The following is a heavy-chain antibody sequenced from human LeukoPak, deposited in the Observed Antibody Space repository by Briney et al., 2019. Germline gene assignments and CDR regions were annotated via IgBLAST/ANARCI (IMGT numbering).Heavy chain of an antibody. Sequence: TGGPLRLSCSASGFTFSSYAMHWVRQAPGKGLEYVSAISSNGGSTYYADSVKGRFTISRDNSKNTLYLQMSSLRAEDTAVYYCVKDRGGYSYGFDYWAREPWSPSPQ. J-gene: IGHJ4*02. CDR3: VKDRGGYSYGFDY. V-gene: IGHV3-64D*06. CDR2: ISSNGGST. CDR1: GFTFSSYA. D-gene: IGHD5-18*01.